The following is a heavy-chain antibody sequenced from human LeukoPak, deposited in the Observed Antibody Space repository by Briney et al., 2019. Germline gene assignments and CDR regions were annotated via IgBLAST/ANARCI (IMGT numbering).Heavy chain of an antibody. CDR2: LHTTGGT. J-gene: IGHJ4*02. CDR1: GASISSGNYY. Sequence: SETLSLTCIVSGASISSGNYYWTWIRQPAGKGLEWIGRLHTTGGTNYNPSFKSRLSISGDTSKNQFSLQLSSVTAADTAVYYCATATPYKLDYWGQGTLVTVSS. CDR3: ATATPYKLDY. D-gene: IGHD1-1*01. V-gene: IGHV4-61*02.